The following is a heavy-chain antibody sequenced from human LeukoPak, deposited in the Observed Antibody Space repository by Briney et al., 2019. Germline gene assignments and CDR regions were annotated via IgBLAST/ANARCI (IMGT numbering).Heavy chain of an antibody. CDR1: GFTFSSYW. CDR3: ARLNRGYYYYYMDV. Sequence: GGSLRLSCAASGFTFSSYWMHWVRQAPGKGLVWVSRINSDGSSTSYADSVKGRFTISRDNVKNTLYLQMNSLRAEDTAVYYCARLNRGYYYYYMDVWGKGTTVTVSS. D-gene: IGHD3-10*01. J-gene: IGHJ6*03. V-gene: IGHV3-74*01. CDR2: INSDGSST.